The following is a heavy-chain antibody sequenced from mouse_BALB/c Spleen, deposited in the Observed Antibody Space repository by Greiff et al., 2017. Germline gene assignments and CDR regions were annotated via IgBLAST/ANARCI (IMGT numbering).Heavy chain of an antibody. CDR1: GFTFSSYA. D-gene: IGHD1-1*01. V-gene: IGHV5-6-5*01. J-gene: IGHJ2*01. CDR2: ISSGGST. CDR3: ARGRDTTVVALYYFDY. Sequence: EVKLVESGGGLVKPGGSLKLSCAASGFTFSSYAMSWVRQTPEKRLEWVASISSGGSTYYPDSVKGRFTISRDNARNILYLQMSSLRSEDTAMYYCARGRDTTVVALYYFDYWGQGTTLTVSS.